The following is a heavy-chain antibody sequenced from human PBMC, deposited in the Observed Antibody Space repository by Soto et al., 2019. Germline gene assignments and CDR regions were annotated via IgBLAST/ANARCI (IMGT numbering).Heavy chain of an antibody. Sequence: ASVKVSSKAPGYTFPNNYKHWVRQAPGQGLEWMGIFSPSGGSTTYAQKFQGRVTMTGDTPTGTVYLELSSLRSEDTAVYYCARTGVATIDYWGQGTLVTVSS. J-gene: IGHJ4*02. CDR1: GYTFPNNY. CDR2: FSPSGGST. D-gene: IGHD5-12*01. V-gene: IGHV1-46*01. CDR3: ARTGVATIDY.